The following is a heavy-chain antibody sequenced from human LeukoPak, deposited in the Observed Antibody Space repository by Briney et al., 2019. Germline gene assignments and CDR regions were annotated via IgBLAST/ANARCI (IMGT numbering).Heavy chain of an antibody. CDR3: AREFVAAAGLIDY. Sequence: PGGSLRLPCAAPGVTFSGYSVNWVRQAPGKGLEWVSAITATSRHIYYADSVKGRFTISRDNSKNTLYLQMNSLRAEDTAVYYCAREFVAAAGLIDYWGQGTLVTVSS. CDR2: ITATSRHI. D-gene: IGHD6-13*01. J-gene: IGHJ4*02. V-gene: IGHV3-21*04. CDR1: GVTFSGYS.